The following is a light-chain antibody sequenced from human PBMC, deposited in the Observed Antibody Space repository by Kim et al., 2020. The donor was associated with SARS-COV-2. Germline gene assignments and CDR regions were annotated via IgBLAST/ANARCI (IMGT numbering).Light chain of an antibody. V-gene: IGLV6-57*03. CDR3: QSYNRDNVI. Sequence: GKTVTISRTRSGGSIDDNYVQGYQQRPGGVPTTVIYEDDQRPSGVSDRFSGSIDNSSNSASLTISGLRTEDEADYYCQSYNRDNVIFGGGTQLTVL. CDR1: GGSIDDNY. J-gene: IGLJ2*01. CDR2: EDD.